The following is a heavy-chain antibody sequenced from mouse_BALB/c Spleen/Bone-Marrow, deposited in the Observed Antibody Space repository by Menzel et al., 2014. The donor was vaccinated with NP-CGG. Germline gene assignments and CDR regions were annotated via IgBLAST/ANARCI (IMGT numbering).Heavy chain of an antibody. CDR3: TTYFY. CDR1: GYSFTNYW. J-gene: IGHJ3*01. Sequence: EVQLQQSGTVLARPGASVKMSCKASGYSFTNYWMHWVSQRPGQGLEWIGAIYPGNSDTSYSQKFKGKAKLKAVTTATTAYMGLSGLTDEDSAVYYFTTYFYWGQGTLVTVSA. CDR2: IYPGNSDT. D-gene: IGHD6-5*01. V-gene: IGHV1-5*01.